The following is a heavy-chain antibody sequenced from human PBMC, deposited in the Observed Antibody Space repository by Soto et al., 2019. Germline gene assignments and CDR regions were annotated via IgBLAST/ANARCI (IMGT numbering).Heavy chain of an antibody. CDR3: AGEKVGTTGIDF. Sequence: QAQLVQSGAEVKKPGASVKVSCKASGYTFTGYDINGVRQATGQGLEWMGWMNPNSGNTGYAQNFQGRVTMTRDNSITTAYMELTSLRDDDSAVYYCAGEKVGTTGIDFWGQGTLVTVSS. J-gene: IGHJ4*02. V-gene: IGHV1-8*01. D-gene: IGHD1-26*01. CDR1: GYTFTGYD. CDR2: MNPNSGNT.